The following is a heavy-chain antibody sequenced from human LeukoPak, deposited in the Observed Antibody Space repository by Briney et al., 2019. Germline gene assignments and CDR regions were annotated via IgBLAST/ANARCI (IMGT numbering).Heavy chain of an antibody. J-gene: IGHJ4*02. CDR1: GGTFSSYA. CDR3: ARDKDSGYDTGTFDY. V-gene: IGHV1-18*01. D-gene: IGHD5-12*01. Sequence: ASVKVSCKASGGTFSSYAISWVRQAPGQGLEWMGWISAYNGNTNYAQKLQGRVTMTTDTSTSTAYMELRSLRSDDTAVYYCARDKDSGYDTGTFDYWGQGTLVTVSS. CDR2: ISAYNGNT.